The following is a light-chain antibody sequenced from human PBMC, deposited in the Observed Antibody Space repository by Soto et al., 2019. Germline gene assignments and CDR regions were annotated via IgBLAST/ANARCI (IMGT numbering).Light chain of an antibody. CDR3: QQFDASRQYT. J-gene: IGKJ2*01. CDR1: ESVTSSS. Sequence: VLTQSPDTLSLSPGESATLSCRASESVTSSSLAWYQVKPGQAPRLLMFVASNRGSGIPARFSGSGSGTDFILTISRLEPEDSAVYYCQQFDASRQYTFGQGTKVEI. CDR2: VAS. V-gene: IGKV3-20*01.